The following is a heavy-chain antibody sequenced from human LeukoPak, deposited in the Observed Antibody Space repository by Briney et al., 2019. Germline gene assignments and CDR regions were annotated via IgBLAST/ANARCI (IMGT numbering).Heavy chain of an antibody. CDR3: ARADIVVVPAAIYYYYYMDV. CDR2: INPNSGGT. D-gene: IGHD2-2*01. V-gene: IGHV1-2*02. J-gene: IGHJ6*03. CDR1: GYTFTGYY. Sequence: ASAKVSCKASGYTFTGYYMHWVRQAPGQGLEWMGWINPNSGGTNYAQKFQGRVTMTRDTSISTAYMELSRLRSDDTAVYYCARADIVVVPAAIYYYYYMDVWGKGTTVTISS.